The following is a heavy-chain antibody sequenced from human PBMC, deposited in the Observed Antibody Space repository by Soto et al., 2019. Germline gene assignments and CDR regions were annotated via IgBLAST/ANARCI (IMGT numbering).Heavy chain of an antibody. J-gene: IGHJ6*02. CDR1: CGPISRSNW. CDR2: IYHSGST. CDR3: ASPSRDWNGYYYYGMDV. D-gene: IGHD1-1*01. V-gene: IGHV4-4*02. Sequence: SETLSLTYAVSCGPISRSNWWSWVRQPPGKGLEWIGEIYHSGSTNYNPSLKSRVTISVDKSKNQFSLKLSSLTAADTAVYYCASPSRDWNGYYYYGMDVWGQGTTVT.